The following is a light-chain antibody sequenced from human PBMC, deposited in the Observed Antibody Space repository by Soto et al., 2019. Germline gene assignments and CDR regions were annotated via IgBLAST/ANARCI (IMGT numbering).Light chain of an antibody. CDR1: ESVRSSY. V-gene: IGKV3-20*01. CDR2: GAS. J-gene: IGKJ1*01. Sequence: EIALTQYPATLSLTPGEGATLNCRASESVRSSYLAWYQQQPGQAPRLLIHGASRRATGIPDRFSGSGSGTDFTLTSTRLEPEDFAVYFCQQYGVMWTFGQGTKVDNK. CDR3: QQYGVMWT.